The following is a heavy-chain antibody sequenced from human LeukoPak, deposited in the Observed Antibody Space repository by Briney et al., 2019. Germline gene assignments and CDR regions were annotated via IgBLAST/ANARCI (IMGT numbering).Heavy chain of an antibody. J-gene: IGHJ2*01. CDR1: GCFISRHY. D-gene: IGHD1-20*01. CDR2: IYYSGST. CDR3: ARMLTGVAARTWYFDL. Sequence: SETLSLTCIVSGCFISRHYWSWIRQPAGKGREWIGYIYYSGSTNYNLSPKRRVTISVDTSKNQFSLDLTSVTAADTAVYYCARMLTGVAARTWYFDLWSRGTLVTVSS. V-gene: IGHV4-59*11.